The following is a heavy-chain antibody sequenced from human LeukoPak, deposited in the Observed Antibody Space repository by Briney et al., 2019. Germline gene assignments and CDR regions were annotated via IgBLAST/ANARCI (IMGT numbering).Heavy chain of an antibody. V-gene: IGHV6-1*01. J-gene: IGHJ6*03. CDR1: GDSVSSNSAA. D-gene: IGHD2-2*01. Sequence: SQTLSLTCAISGDSVSSNSAAWNWIRQSPSRGLEWLGRTYYRSKWYNDYAVCVKSRITINPDTSKNQFSLQLNSVTPEDTAVYYCARDGYCSSTSCYPSYYYYYMDVWGKGTTVTVSS. CDR3: ARDGYCSSTSCYPSYYYYYMDV. CDR2: TYYRSKWYN.